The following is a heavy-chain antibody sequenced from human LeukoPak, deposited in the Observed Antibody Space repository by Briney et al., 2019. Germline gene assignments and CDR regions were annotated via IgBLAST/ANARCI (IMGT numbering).Heavy chain of an antibody. CDR3: ARDGYFDR. V-gene: IGHV1-18*01. CDR1: GYTFTTYG. Sequence: ASVKVSCKASGYTFTTYGIAGVRQAPGQGLKWMGWISPHNGNTNSAQSPQGRVTMTTDTSTNTAYMELRSLRSDDTAVYYGARDGYFDRWGRGTLVTVSS. J-gene: IGHJ2*01. CDR2: ISPHNGNT.